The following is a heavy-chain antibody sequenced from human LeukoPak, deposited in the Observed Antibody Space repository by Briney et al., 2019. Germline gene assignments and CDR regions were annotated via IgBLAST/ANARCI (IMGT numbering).Heavy chain of an antibody. V-gene: IGHV1-18*01. CDR3: ARGVLGIVVVGAPLDS. J-gene: IGHJ5*01. Sequence: ASVKVSCKASGYNFTTYGITWVRQAPGRGLEWMGWISGDNGNTDFAQKFQGRVTMTTDTSTNTAYMDLRDLRSDDTAVYFCARGVLGIVVVGAPLDSWGQGTLVTVSS. CDR1: GYNFTTYG. CDR2: ISGDNGNT. D-gene: IGHD2-15*01.